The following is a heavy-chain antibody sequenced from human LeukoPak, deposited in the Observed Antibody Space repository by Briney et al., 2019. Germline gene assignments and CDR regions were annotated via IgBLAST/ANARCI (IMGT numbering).Heavy chain of an antibody. J-gene: IGHJ6*02. Sequence: GGSLRLSCAASGFTFSSYAMHWVRQAPGQGLEWVAVISYDGSNKYYADSVKGRFTISRDNSKNTLYLQMNSLRAEDTAVYYCARGYYGSGSFEDVWGQGTTVTVSS. CDR3: ARGYYGSGSFEDV. CDR1: GFTFSSYA. CDR2: ISYDGSNK. D-gene: IGHD3-10*01. V-gene: IGHV3-30*04.